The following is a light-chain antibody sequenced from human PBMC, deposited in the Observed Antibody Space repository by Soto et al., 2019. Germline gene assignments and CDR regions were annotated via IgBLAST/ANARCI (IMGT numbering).Light chain of an antibody. CDR1: SSDINSYKF. V-gene: IGLV2-14*01. CDR2: EDD. Sequence: QSALTQPASVSASPEQSITISCTGSSSDINSYKFVSWYQVLPGKAPKLIIYEDDYRPPEISSRFSASKSGNTASLTISGVQLEDDSHYFCCSYTKANTWVFGGGTKLTVL. CDR3: CSYTKANTWV. J-gene: IGLJ3*02.